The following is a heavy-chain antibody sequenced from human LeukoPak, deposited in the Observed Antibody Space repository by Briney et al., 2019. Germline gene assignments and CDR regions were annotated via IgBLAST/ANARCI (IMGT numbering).Heavy chain of an antibody. V-gene: IGHV4-30-4*01. D-gene: IGHD3-3*01. CDR1: GGSISSGGYY. Sequence: PSQTLFLTCTVSGGSISSGGYYWSWIRQPPGKGLKWIAYTHYSGSSFYNPSLRSRITISVDTSKNQFSLRLSSVTAADTAVYYCAREGRDFWSGSRGWFDPWGQGTLVTVSS. CDR3: AREGRDFWSGSRGWFDP. CDR2: THYSGSS. J-gene: IGHJ5*02.